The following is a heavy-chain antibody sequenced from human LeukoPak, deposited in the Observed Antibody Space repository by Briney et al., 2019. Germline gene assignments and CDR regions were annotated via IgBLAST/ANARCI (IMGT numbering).Heavy chain of an antibody. V-gene: IGHV4-31*03. Sequence: SETLSLTCTVSGGSISSGGFYWSWIRQYPGKGLEWIGYIYYSGSTYYNPSLKSRFTISVDTSQNQFSLKVSSVTAADTAVYYGAREATRAGGHFDNWGQGILVTVSS. CDR2: IYYSGST. CDR3: AREATRAGGHFDN. J-gene: IGHJ4*02. D-gene: IGHD6-13*01. CDR1: GGSISSGGFY.